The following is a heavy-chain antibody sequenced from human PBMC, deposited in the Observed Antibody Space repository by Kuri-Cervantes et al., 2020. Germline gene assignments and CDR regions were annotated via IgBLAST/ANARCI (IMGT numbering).Heavy chain of an antibody. Sequence: SVKVSCKVSGGTFSSYTISWVRQAPGQGLEWMGRIIPILGMANYAQKFQGRVTMTTDTSTSTAYMELRSLRSDDTAVYYCARLFRSYYGSGSYKVYYYGMDVWGQGTTVTVSS. J-gene: IGHJ6*02. V-gene: IGHV1-69*02. CDR2: IIPILGMA. D-gene: IGHD3-10*01. CDR1: GGTFSSYT. CDR3: ARLFRSYYGSGSYKVYYYGMDV.